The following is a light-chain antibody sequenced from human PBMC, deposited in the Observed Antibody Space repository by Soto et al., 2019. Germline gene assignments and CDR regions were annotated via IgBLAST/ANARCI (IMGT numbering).Light chain of an antibody. J-gene: IGKJ2*01. CDR1: QSVATN. CDR3: QQYNKWPYT. CDR2: GAS. V-gene: IGKV3-15*01. Sequence: EIVMTQSPATLSVSLGERATLSCRASQSVATNLAWYQQKPGQSPRLLIYGASTRATGIPAGFSGDGSGTEFTLTISSLQSEDFAVYFCQQYNKWPYTFGQGTKLEIK.